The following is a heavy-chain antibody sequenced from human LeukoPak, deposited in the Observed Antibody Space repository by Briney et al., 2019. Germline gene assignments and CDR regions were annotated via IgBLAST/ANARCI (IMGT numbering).Heavy chain of an antibody. CDR2: ISSSSSYI. V-gene: IGHV3-21*01. CDR3: ARGHSSWYYYYYYMDV. J-gene: IGHJ6*03. D-gene: IGHD6-13*01. CDR1: GFTFSSYS. Sequence: GGSLRLSCAASGFTFSSYSMNWVRQAPGKGLEWVSSISSSSSYIYYADSVKGRFTISRDNAKNSLYLQMNSLRAEDTAVYYCARGHSSWYYYYYYMDVWGKGTTVTVSS.